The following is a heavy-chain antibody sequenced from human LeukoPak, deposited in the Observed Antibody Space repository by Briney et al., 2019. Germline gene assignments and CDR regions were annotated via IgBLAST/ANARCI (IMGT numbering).Heavy chain of an antibody. CDR2: IRFDGSTK. CDR3: AREITIFGVVTRGLDY. V-gene: IGHV3-30*02. J-gene: IGHJ4*02. CDR1: GFTFSNHG. D-gene: IGHD3-3*01. Sequence: GGSLRLSCAASGFTFSNHGMHWVRQAPGKGLEWVAFIRFDGSTKDYADSVKGRFTISRDNAKNTLYLQMNSLRFEYSVVYYCAREITIFGVVTRGLDYWGQGTLVTVSS.